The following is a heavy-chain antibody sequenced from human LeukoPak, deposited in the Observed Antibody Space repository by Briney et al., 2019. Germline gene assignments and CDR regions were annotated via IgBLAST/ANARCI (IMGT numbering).Heavy chain of an antibody. V-gene: IGHV3-23*01. CDR3: AKSGGLSGSGRLAMDV. CDR2: ISGSGGST. CDR1: GFTFSTYA. D-gene: IGHD3-10*01. Sequence: GGSLRLFCAASGFTFSTYAMSWVRLAPGKWLECVSVISGSGGSTYYADCVKGRFTSSRDNSNNTLYVQMNSLRVEDTAVYYCAKSGGLSGSGRLAMDVWGQGTTVTVSS. J-gene: IGHJ6*02.